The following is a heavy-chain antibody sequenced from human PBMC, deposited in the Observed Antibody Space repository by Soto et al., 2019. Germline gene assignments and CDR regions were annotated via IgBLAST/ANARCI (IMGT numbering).Heavy chain of an antibody. Sequence: GGSLRLSCAASGFTFDDYGMSWVRQAPGKGLEWVSGINWNGGSTGYADSVKGRFTISRDNAKNSLYLQMNSLRAEDTALYHCAREESVRATSELLPDAFDIWGQGTMVTVSS. CDR1: GFTFDDYG. D-gene: IGHD2-15*01. CDR3: AREESVRATSELLPDAFDI. J-gene: IGHJ3*02. V-gene: IGHV3-20*01. CDR2: INWNGGST.